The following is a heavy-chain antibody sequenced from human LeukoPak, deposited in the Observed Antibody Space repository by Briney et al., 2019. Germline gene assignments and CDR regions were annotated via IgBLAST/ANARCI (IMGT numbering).Heavy chain of an antibody. V-gene: IGHV3-49*04. D-gene: IGHD5-18*01. Sequence: GGSLRLSCTASGFTFGDHAMSWVRQAPGKGLEWVGFIRSKAYGGTTEYAASVKGRFTISRDDSKSIAYLQMNSLKTEDTAVYYCSRGPIQLWLHNAMDVWGQGTTVTVSS. J-gene: IGHJ6*02. CDR1: GFTFGDHA. CDR2: IRSKAYGGTT. CDR3: SRGPIQLWLHNAMDV.